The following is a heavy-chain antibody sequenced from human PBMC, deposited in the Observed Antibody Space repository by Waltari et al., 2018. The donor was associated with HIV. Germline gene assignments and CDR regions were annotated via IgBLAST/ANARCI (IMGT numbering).Heavy chain of an antibody. Sequence: EVQLVESGGGLVQPGGSLRLSCAASGFTFSNFWMTWVRQAPGSGREWGANIKQDGSEEYYVDSVMGRFTISRDNAQNSLFLHMNSLKAEDSAVYYCASHRYSGYDRYFYYYYGMDVWGQGTTVTVSS. CDR3: ASHRYSGYDRYFYYYYGMDV. J-gene: IGHJ6*02. V-gene: IGHV3-7*01. CDR1: GFTFSNFW. D-gene: IGHD5-12*01. CDR2: IKQDGSEE.